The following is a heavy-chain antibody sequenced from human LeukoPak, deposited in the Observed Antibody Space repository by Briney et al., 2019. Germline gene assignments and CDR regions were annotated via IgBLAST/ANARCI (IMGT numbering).Heavy chain of an antibody. D-gene: IGHD6-6*01. Sequence: PSETLSPTCTVSGGSLTSGSYYWSWIRQPPGKGLEWIGFINYSGSTNYNPSLKSRVIISMDTSKNQFSLKLSSVTAADTAVYYCGRDVRSIAGRRGGYYYYYMDVWGNGTTVTVSS. CDR2: INYSGST. V-gene: IGHV4-61*01. CDR1: GGSLTSGSYY. CDR3: GRDVRSIAGRRGGYYYYYMDV. J-gene: IGHJ6*03.